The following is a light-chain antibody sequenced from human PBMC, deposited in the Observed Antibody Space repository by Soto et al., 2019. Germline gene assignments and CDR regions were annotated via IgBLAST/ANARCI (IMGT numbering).Light chain of an antibody. CDR2: GSS. CDR1: QSVGSN. CDR3: LHYNGWPRT. V-gene: IGKV3-15*01. Sequence: EIVFTQSPATLSLSPGERATLSCRASQSVGSNLAWYQQKPGQAPRFLIYGSSTRATGIPARFSGSGSGTDFTLTISSLQSEDFAFYYCLHYNGWPRTFGQGTKVDIK. J-gene: IGKJ1*01.